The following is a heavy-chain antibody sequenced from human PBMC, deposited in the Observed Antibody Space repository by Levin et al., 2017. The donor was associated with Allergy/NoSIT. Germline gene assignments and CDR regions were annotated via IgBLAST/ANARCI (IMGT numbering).Heavy chain of an antibody. J-gene: IGHJ3*02. CDR3: ASPLWGEDAFDI. D-gene: IGHD3-10*01. Sequence: GESLKISCKASGYTFTGYYMHWVRQAPGQGLEWMGWINPNSGGTNYAQKFQGRVTMTRDTSISTAYMELSRLRSDDTAVYYCASPLWGEDAFDIWGQGTMVTVSS. CDR2: INPNSGGT. V-gene: IGHV1-2*02. CDR1: GYTFTGYY.